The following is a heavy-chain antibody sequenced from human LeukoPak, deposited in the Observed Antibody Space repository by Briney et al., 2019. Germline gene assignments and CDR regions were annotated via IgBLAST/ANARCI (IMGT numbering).Heavy chain of an antibody. CDR2: ISSSSSYI. CDR1: GFTFSSYS. Sequence: PGGSLRLSCAASGFTFSSYSMNWVRQAPGKGLEWVSSISSSSSYIYYADSVKGRFTISRDNAKNSLYLQMNSLRAKDTAVYYCARDPAPEGPPDYFDYWGQGTLVTVSS. CDR3: ARDPAPEGPPDYFDY. J-gene: IGHJ4*02. D-gene: IGHD1-14*01. V-gene: IGHV3-21*01.